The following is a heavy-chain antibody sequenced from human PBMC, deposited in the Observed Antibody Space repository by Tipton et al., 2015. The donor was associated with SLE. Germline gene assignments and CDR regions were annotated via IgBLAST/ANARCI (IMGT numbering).Heavy chain of an antibody. D-gene: IGHD3-10*01. Sequence: SLRLSCEGSGFIFSRHWMTWVRQAPGKGLEWVADIRKDGYEEYYVDSVKGRFTISRDNAKNSLYLQMNSLRDEDTAVYYCARGPDYGSRTAYLDPWGQGILVTVSS. CDR1: GFIFSRHW. J-gene: IGHJ5*02. V-gene: IGHV3-7*04. CDR3: ARGPDYGSRTAYLDP. CDR2: IRKDGYEE.